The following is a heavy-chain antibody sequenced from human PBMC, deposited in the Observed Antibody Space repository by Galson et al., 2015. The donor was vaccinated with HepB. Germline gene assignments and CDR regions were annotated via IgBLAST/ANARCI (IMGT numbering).Heavy chain of an antibody. J-gene: IGHJ4*02. D-gene: IGHD6-6*01. CDR1: GFTFSRYS. CDR2: IRYDGTQK. V-gene: IGHV3-30-3*02. CDR3: AKRGSSSLFYDY. Sequence: SLRLSCAASGFTFSRYSMYWVRQAPGKGLEWVAIIRYDGTQKAYADSVKGRFTISRDNSKNTLYLQMSSLTAEDTAVYYCAKRGSSSLFYDYWGQGTLVTVSS.